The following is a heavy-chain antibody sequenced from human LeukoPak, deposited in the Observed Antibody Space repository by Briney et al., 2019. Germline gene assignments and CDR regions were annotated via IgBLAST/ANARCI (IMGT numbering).Heavy chain of an antibody. Sequence: SETLSLTCAVYGGSFSGYYWSWIRQPPGKGLEWIGEINHSGSTNYNPSLKSRVTISVDTSKNQFSLKLSSVTAADTAVYYCARELTSRRTQSYYYYYMDVWGKGTTVTVSS. D-gene: IGHD2-15*01. CDR1: GGSFSGYY. CDR2: INHSGST. J-gene: IGHJ6*03. V-gene: IGHV4-34*01. CDR3: ARELTSRRTQSYYYYYMDV.